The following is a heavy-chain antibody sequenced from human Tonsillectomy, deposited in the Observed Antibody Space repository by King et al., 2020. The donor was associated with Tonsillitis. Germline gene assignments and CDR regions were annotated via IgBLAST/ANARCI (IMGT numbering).Heavy chain of an antibody. Sequence: QLVQSGAEVKKPGSSVKVSCKASGNTFSSYAISWVRQAPGQGLEWMGGIIPIIGPANYAQKFQGRVTITADESTSTVYLELSSLRSEDTAVYYCASASEAYYDFWSGSPQGYYYMDVWGKGTTITVSS. J-gene: IGHJ6*03. CDR1: GNTFSSYA. CDR3: ASASEAYYDFWSGSPQGYYYMDV. D-gene: IGHD3-3*01. CDR2: IIPIIGPA. V-gene: IGHV1-69*12.